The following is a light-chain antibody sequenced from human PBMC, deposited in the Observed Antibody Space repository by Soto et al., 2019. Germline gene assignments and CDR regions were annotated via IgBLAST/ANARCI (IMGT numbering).Light chain of an antibody. CDR1: QSVSSY. CDR2: DAS. J-gene: IGKJ4*01. Sequence: PVERATLSCRASQSVSSYLAWYQQKPGQAPRLLIYDASNRATGIPARFSGSGSGTDFTVTISSLEPADFAVYYCQQRSNCQGPLTFGGGTKVDIK. CDR3: QQRSNCQGPLT. V-gene: IGKV3-11*01.